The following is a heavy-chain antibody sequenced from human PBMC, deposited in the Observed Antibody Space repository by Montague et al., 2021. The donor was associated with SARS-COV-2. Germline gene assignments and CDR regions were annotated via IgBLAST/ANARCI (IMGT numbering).Heavy chain of an antibody. D-gene: IGHD3-22*01. CDR2: IYYTGNT. CDR1: GGSITNNIDY. J-gene: IGHJ3*01. CDR3: ARLKRYFDSSGSPSAFDF. Sequence: SETLSLTCTVSGGSITNNIDYWAWIRQPPGKGLEWIGSIYYTGNTYYXXXLKSRVTISVVTSKNHFTLKLSSVTAAETAVYYCARLKRYFDSSGSPSAFDFWGQGTEVTVSS. V-gene: IGHV4-39*02.